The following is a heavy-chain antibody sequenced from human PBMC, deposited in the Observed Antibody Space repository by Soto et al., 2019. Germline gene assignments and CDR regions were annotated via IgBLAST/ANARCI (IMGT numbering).Heavy chain of an antibody. CDR3: ARGVSKMSPAYNQRPPYYFDY. Sequence: SETLSLTCTVSGGSISGGSYFWSWIRQHPGKGLEWIGYIQYSGNTYYNPSLKSRVAISVDTSKNQFSLSLRSVTAADTAVFYCARGVSKMSPAYNQRPPYYFDYWGQGTLVTVSS. J-gene: IGHJ4*02. V-gene: IGHV4-31*03. CDR1: GGSISGGSYF. CDR2: IQYSGNT. D-gene: IGHD1-1*01.